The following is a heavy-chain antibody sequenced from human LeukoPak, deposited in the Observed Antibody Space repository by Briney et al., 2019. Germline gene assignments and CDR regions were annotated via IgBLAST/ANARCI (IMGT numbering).Heavy chain of an antibody. CDR2: ISSSSSTI. V-gene: IGHV3-48*04. Sequence: PGGSLRLSCAASGFTFSSYSMNWVRQAPGKGLEWVSYISSSSSTIYYADSVKGRFTISRDNAKNSLYLQMNSLRAEDTAVYYCARVFTGAAFDIWGQGTMVTVSS. D-gene: IGHD3-10*01. CDR1: GFTFSSYS. J-gene: IGHJ3*02. CDR3: ARVFTGAAFDI.